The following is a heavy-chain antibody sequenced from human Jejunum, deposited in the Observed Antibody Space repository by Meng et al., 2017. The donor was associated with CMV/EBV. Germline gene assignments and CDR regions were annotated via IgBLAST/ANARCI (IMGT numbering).Heavy chain of an antibody. CDR1: GDSICNCF. CDR3: ARGESRGYYYFDY. CDR2: ISPSGNI. J-gene: IGHJ4*02. D-gene: IGHD3-22*01. V-gene: IGHV4-4*07. Sequence: QVHLHEAVPDLVWPSQIMSPTCMVSGDSICNCFGSWRRQPAGKIRECTGRISPSGNINYTPPLNCRVTMSLDTSNNQIFLNLTSVTAADTALYSCARGESRGYYYFDYWGQGILVTVSS.